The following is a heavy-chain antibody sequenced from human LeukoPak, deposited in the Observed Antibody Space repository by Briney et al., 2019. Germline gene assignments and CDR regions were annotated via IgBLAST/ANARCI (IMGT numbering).Heavy chain of an antibody. CDR1: GGSISNYY. J-gene: IGHJ4*02. CDR3: ARHSSSLWGCFDY. CDR2: IYYSGNT. D-gene: IGHD6-13*01. V-gene: IGHV4-59*08. Sequence: SETLSLTCTVSGGSISNYYWSWIRQPPGKEPEWIGYIYYSGNTNYNPSLKSRVTMSVDTSKNQFSLKLSSVTAADTAVYYCARHSSSLWGCFDYWGQGTLVTVSS.